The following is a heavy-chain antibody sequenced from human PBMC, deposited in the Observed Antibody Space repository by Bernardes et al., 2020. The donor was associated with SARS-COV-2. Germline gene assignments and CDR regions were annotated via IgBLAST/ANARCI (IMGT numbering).Heavy chain of an antibody. CDR1: GDSMHNYY. J-gene: IGHJ6*02. CDR2: INYSGST. CDR3: ARDSRPYGSGSMGMDV. V-gene: IGHV4-59*01. D-gene: IGHD3-10*01. Sequence: LSLTCTVSGDSMHNYYWSWIRRPPGKGLEWIAWINYSGSTNYNPSLTGGATVSIDTSRNQFSLKMYSVTAADTAVYYCARDSRPYGSGSMGMDVWGQGTTVTVSS.